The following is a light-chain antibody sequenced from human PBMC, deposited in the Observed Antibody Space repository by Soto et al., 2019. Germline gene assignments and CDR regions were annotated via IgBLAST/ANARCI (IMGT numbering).Light chain of an antibody. V-gene: IGKV3-20*01. CDR1: QSVSSNY. CDR3: QQYDTSPT. Sequence: EIVLTQSPGTLSLSAGERATLSCRASQSVSSNYLVWYQQKPGQAPTVLIYGASSRATGFPDRFSGSGSGTDFTLTISRLEPEDFAVYYCQQYDTSPTFGQGTKVDIK. J-gene: IGKJ1*01. CDR2: GAS.